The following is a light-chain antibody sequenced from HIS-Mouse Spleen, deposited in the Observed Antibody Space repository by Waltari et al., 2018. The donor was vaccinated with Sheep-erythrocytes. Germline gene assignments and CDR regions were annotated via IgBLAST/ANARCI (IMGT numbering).Light chain of an antibody. CDR1: SSDVGASTY. CDR3: CSYAGSYNHV. V-gene: IGLV2-11*01. Sequence: QSALTQPRSVSGSPGQSVTLSCPGTSSDVGASTYVSWYQQHPGKAPKLMIYDVSKRPSGVPDRFSGSKSGNTASLTISGLQAEDEADYYCCSYAGSYNHVFATGTKVTVL. CDR2: DVS. J-gene: IGLJ1*01.